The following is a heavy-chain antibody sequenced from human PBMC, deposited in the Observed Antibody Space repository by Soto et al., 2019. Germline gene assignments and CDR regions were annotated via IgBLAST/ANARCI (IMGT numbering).Heavy chain of an antibody. Sequence: VGSLRLSCASSVFTVSSNYMSCVRHSPGKGLEWVSVLYRGGSTYYADSVKGRFTISRDNSKNTLYLQMSSLRAEDTAVYYCARPYDYSFKSAMEVWGQGTTVIVSS. CDR2: LYRGGST. D-gene: IGHD4-4*01. J-gene: IGHJ6*01. V-gene: IGHV3-53*01. CDR3: ARPYDYSFKSAMEV. CDR1: VFTVSSNY.